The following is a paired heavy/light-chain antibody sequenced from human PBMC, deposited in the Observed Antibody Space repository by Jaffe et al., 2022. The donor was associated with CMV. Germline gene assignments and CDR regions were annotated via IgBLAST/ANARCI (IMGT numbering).Light chain of an antibody. J-gene: IGLJ3*02. Sequence: QSALTQPRSVSGSPGQSVTISCAGTSGDVGAYHFVSWYQQHPNTAPKLIIYDVSRRPSGVPDRFSGSKSGNTASLTISGLQDDDEANYYCSSYAGNFWVFGGGTKLTVL. CDR2: DVS. V-gene: IGLV2-11*01. CDR3: SSYAGNFWV. CDR1: SGDVGAYHF.
Heavy chain of an antibody. CDR2: LNPHGGTT. CDR3: ARGSAVTIFGAVRNGPLESLGSFDP. D-gene: IGHD3-3*02. Sequence: QEHLEQSGTEVKKPGASVKLSCKASGNIFSGHYMHWVRQAPGQGLEWMGILNPHGGTTNYAQNFQGRVNMTWDTSTTTVYLEVTRLTPEDTAVYYCARGSAVTIFGAVRNGPLESLGSFDPWGPGTLVIVSS. J-gene: IGHJ5*02. V-gene: IGHV1-46*01. CDR1: GNIFSGHY.